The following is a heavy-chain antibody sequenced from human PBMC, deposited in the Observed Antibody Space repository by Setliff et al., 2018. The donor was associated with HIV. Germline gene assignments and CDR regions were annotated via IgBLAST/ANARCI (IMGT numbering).Heavy chain of an antibody. J-gene: IGHJ4*02. CDR3: ATDIVATLDY. CDR1: GFTFSNYA. Sequence: PGGSLRLSCAASGFTFSNYAMSWVRQAPGKGLEWVANIKQDGSEKYYVDSVKGRFTISRDNAKNSLYLQMNSLRAEDTAVYYCATDIVATLDYWGQGTLVTVSS. D-gene: IGHD5-12*01. V-gene: IGHV3-7*01. CDR2: IKQDGSEK.